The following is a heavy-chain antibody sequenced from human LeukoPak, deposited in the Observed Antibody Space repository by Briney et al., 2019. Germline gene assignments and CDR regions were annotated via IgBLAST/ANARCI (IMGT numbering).Heavy chain of an antibody. CDR1: GGSISSYY. Sequence: SETLSLTCTVSGGSISSYYWSWIRQPPGKGLEWIGYIYDSGGTNYNPSLKSRVTISVDTSKNQFSLKLSSVTAADTAVYYCASVRGYSYYFDYWGQGTLVTVSS. V-gene: IGHV4-59*01. CDR3: ASVRGYSYYFDY. J-gene: IGHJ4*02. D-gene: IGHD5-18*01. CDR2: IYDSGGT.